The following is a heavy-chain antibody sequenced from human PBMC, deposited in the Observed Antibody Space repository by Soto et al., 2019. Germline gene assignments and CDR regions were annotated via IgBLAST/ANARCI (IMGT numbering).Heavy chain of an antibody. CDR1: GFTFSSYG. Sequence: PGGSLRLSCAASGFTFSSYGMHWVRQAPGKGLEWVAVISYDGSNKYYADSVKGRFTISRDNSKNTLYLQMSSLRAEDTAVYYCVKILQYSYGLPHWGQGTLVTVSS. CDR2: ISYDGSNK. CDR3: VKILQYSYGLPH. V-gene: IGHV3-30*18. J-gene: IGHJ4*02. D-gene: IGHD5-18*01.